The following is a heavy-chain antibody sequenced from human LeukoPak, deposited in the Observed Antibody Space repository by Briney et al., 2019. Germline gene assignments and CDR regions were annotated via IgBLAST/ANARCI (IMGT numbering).Heavy chain of an antibody. Sequence: GGSLRLSCAASGFTFSTFAMIWVRQPPGKGLEWVSSIFPSGGEIHYADSVRGRFTISRDNSKSTLSLQMNSLRAEDTAIYYCAKATVTSCIGAFCYPFDSWGQGTLVTVSS. CDR3: AKATVTSCIGAFCYPFDS. D-gene: IGHD2-15*01. J-gene: IGHJ4*02. CDR2: IFPSGGEI. CDR1: GFTFSTFA. V-gene: IGHV3-23*01.